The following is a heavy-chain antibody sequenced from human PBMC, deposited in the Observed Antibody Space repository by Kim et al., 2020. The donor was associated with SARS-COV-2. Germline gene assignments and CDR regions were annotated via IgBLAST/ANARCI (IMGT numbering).Heavy chain of an antibody. Sequence: GGSLRLSCAASGFTFSSYWMSWVRQAPGKGLEWVANIKQDGSEKYYVDSVKGRFTISRDNAKNSLYLQMNSLRAEDTAVYYCASALLWFGESPFGYWGQGTLVTVSS. CDR3: ASALLWFGESPFGY. V-gene: IGHV3-7*01. CDR2: IKQDGSEK. CDR1: GFTFSSYW. D-gene: IGHD3-10*01. J-gene: IGHJ4*02.